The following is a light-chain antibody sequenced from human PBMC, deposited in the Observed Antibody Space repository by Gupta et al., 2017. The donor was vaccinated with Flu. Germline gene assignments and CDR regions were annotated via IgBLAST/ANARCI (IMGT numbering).Light chain of an antibody. CDR2: EES. V-gene: IGLV2-23*01. J-gene: IGLJ1*01. Sequence: QAAPTPLASVFGSPGQSTTLSCTGTSSDVGCNNLVSRYQQQPGKAPKVMIYEESKRPSGVSNPFSGSKSGNTASLTISGLQADDEADYYCCSYAGSVYVFGAGTKVTVL. CDR3: CSYAGSVYV. CDR1: SSDVGCNNL.